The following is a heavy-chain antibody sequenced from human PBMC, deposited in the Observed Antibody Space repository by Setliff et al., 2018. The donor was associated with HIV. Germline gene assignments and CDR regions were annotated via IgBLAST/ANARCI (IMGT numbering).Heavy chain of an antibody. D-gene: IGHD3-3*02. CDR3: ARSEDKRISVIRVGRGAMDV. Sequence: GGSLRLSCAASGLTFSNYWMHWVRQVPGKGLVWVSRINSDGSDTNYADSVKGRFTTSRDNAKNTMYLQMNSLRAEDTAVYYCARSEDKRISVIRVGRGAMDVWGQGTTVTVSS. V-gene: IGHV3-74*01. CDR2: INSDGSDT. J-gene: IGHJ6*02. CDR1: GLTFSNYW.